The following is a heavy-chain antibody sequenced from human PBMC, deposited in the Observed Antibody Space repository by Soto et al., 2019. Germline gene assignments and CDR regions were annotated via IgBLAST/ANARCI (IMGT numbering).Heavy chain of an antibody. J-gene: IGHJ6*02. CDR1: GFTLSTYS. Sequence: PGGSLRLSCIASGFTLSTYSMTWVRQAPGKGLEWLSYISKSSTTINYADSVKGRFTISRDNVKNSVYLEMSSLRDEDSAVYYCARDPPNFYYYGMDVWGQGTTVTVS. CDR2: ISKSSTTI. V-gene: IGHV3-48*02. CDR3: ARDPPNFYYYGMDV.